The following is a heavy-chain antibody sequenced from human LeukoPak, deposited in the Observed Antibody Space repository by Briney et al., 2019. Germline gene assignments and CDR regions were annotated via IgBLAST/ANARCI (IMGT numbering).Heavy chain of an antibody. CDR1: GGTFSSYA. D-gene: IGHD6-19*01. J-gene: IGHJ3*02. CDR2: IIPIFGTA. Sequence: ASVKVSCKASGGTFSSYAISWVRRAPGQGLEWMGRIIPIFGTANYAQKLQGRVTMTTDTSTSTAYMELRSLRSDDTAVYYCARDTPVAGTGDAFDIWGQGTMVTVSS. CDR3: ARDTPVAGTGDAFDI. V-gene: IGHV1-69*05.